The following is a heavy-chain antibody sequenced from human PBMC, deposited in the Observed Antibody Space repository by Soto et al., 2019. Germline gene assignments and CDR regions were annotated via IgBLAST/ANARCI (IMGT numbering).Heavy chain of an antibody. CDR1: GFTCSTYA. V-gene: IGHV3-23*01. CDR3: AKERSSGWSFDY. D-gene: IGHD6-19*01. J-gene: IGHJ4*02. CDR2: ISGSGDST. Sequence: EVQLLESGGGLVQPGGSLRLSCAASGFTCSTYAMNWVRQAPGKGLEWVSGISGSGDSTYYADSVKGRFTVSRDNSKNTLYLQMNSLRAEDTAVFYCAKERSSGWSFDYWGQGTLVTVSS.